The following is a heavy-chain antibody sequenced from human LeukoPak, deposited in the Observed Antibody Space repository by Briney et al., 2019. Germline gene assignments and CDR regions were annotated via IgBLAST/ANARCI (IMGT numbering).Heavy chain of an antibody. CDR2: INHSGST. V-gene: IGHV4-34*01. Sequence: SETLSLTCAVYGGSFSGYYWSWIRQPPGKGLEWIGEINHSGSTNYNPSLKSRVTISVDTSKNQFSLKLSSVTAADTAVYYCARGRRGGSPRRNIVVVPAANWFDPWGQGTLVTVSS. CDR3: ARGRRGGSPRRNIVVVPAANWFDP. CDR1: GGSFSGYY. J-gene: IGHJ5*02. D-gene: IGHD2-2*01.